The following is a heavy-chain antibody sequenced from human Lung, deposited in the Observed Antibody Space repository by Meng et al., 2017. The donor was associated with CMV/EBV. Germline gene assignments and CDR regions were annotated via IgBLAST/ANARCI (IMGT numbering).Heavy chain of an antibody. CDR1: GASITSDDDF. CDR3: ARVDRAVDY. CDR2: IHYSGSS. Sequence: LRLSCTVSGASITSDDDFWIWIRQPPGKGLEWIGYIHYSGSSHYNASLKSRLTMSVDTPKNQFSLKLNSVTAADTAVYYCARVDRAVDYWGQGTLVTFSS. D-gene: IGHD1-26*01. J-gene: IGHJ4*02. V-gene: IGHV4-30-4*08.